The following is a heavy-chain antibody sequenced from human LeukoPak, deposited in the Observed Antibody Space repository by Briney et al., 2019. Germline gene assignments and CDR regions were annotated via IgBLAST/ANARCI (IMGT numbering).Heavy chain of an antibody. CDR2: IYYSGST. CDR1: GGSMNNFY. CDR3: ARGLVATIQTNWFDP. J-gene: IGHJ5*02. D-gene: IGHD5-12*01. Sequence: SETLSLTCTVSGGSMNNFYWSWIRQPPGKGLEWIGYIYYSGSTNYNPSLKSRVTILLDTSKNQFSLKLTSVTAADTAVYYCARGLVATIQTNWFDPWGQGTLVTVSS. V-gene: IGHV4-59*08.